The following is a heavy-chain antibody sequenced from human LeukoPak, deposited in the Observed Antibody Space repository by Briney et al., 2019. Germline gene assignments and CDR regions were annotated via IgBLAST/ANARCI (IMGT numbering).Heavy chain of an antibody. CDR2: IYSGGST. CDR1: GFTVSTYY. Sequence: GGSLTLSCAASGFTVSTYYMTWVRQAPGNGLECVSVIYSGGSTYYADSVKGRFTVSRDNSKNTLYLQMNGLRAEDTAMYYCARGLGYCTSTTCLLPFDYWGQGTLVTVSS. CDR3: ARGLGYCTSTTCLLPFDY. J-gene: IGHJ4*02. D-gene: IGHD2-2*01. V-gene: IGHV3-53*01.